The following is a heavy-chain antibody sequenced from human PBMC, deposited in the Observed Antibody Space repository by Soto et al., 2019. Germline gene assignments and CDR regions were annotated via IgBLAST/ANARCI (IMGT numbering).Heavy chain of an antibody. CDR1: GYTFTSYG. D-gene: IGHD3-9*01. V-gene: IGHV1-18*01. J-gene: IGHJ4*02. CDR2: ISAYNGNT. Sequence: ASVKVSCKASGYTFTSYGISWVRQAPGQGLEWMGWISAYNGNTNYAQKLQGRVTMTTDTSTSTAYMELRSLRSDDTAVYYCARDRSTLRYFDWFRDFGIAGPDYWGQGTLVTVSS. CDR3: ARDRSTLRYFDWFRDFGIAGPDY.